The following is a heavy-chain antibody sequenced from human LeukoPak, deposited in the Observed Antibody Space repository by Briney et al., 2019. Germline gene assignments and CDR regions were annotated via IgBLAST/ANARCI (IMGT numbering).Heavy chain of an antibody. CDR1: GGSFTDYY. J-gene: IGHJ4*02. V-gene: IGHV4-34*01. Sequence: SETLSLTCAVYGGSFTDYYWSWIRHLPGKGLEWIGEIHHRAGANYNPSLWGRVTISVDTSKNQFSLRLRSVTAADTAVYYCGRHVSGYASGIDYWGQGTLVTVSS. CDR3: GRHVSGYASGIDY. D-gene: IGHD3-10*01. CDR2: IHHRAGA.